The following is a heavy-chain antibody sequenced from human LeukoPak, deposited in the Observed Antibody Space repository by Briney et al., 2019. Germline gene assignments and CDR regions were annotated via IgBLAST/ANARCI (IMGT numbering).Heavy chain of an antibody. V-gene: IGHV3-30*02. D-gene: IGHD6-19*01. Sequence: GGSLRLSCVASGFSFTSYDIHWVRQAPGKGLEWVTFIESDGSKEYYADSVKGRFTISRDNSMNTVNVQMNSLRPEDTAVYYCAKAGSGWYYLDYWGQGTVVTVSA. CDR1: GFSFTSYD. CDR3: AKAGSGWYYLDY. CDR2: IESDGSKE. J-gene: IGHJ4*02.